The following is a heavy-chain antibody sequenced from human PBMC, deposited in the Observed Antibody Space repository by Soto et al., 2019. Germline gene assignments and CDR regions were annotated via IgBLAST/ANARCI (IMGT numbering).Heavy chain of an antibody. D-gene: IGHD3-10*01. J-gene: IGHJ3*02. CDR2: IYYSGST. V-gene: IGHV4-59*01. CDR3: ARVWGGAFDI. CDR1: GGSISSYY. Sequence: LSLTCTVSGGSISSYYWRWIRQPPGKGLEWIGYIYYSGSTNYNPSLKSRVTISVDTSKNQFSLKLSSVTAADTAVYYCARVWGGAFDIWGQGTMVTVSS.